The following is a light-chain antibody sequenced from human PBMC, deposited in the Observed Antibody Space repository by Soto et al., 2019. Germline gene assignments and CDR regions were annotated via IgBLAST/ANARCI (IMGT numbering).Light chain of an antibody. CDR3: QQYNEFQYT. CDR2: KAT. Sequence: DIQMTQSPSSLSASVGDRVTITCRASKSISSRLAWYQQKPGQAPKLLIYKATNLQTGVASRFSGSGSGTEFSLTISGLQPDDFAVYFCQQYNEFQYTFGQGTRLDI. CDR1: KSISSR. J-gene: IGKJ2*01. V-gene: IGKV1-5*03.